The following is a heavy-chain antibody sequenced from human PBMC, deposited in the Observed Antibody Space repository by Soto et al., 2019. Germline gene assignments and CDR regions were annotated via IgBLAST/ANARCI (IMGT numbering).Heavy chain of an antibody. CDR2: MNPNSGNT. CDR1: GYTFTSYD. V-gene: IGHV1-8*01. J-gene: IGHJ5*02. Sequence: ASVKVSCKASGYTFTSYDINWVRQATGQGLEWMGWMNPNSGNTGYAQKFQGRVTMTRNTSISTAYMELSSLRPEDTAVYYCARTVLYYDFWSGYYTNNWFDPWGQGPLVTVSS. D-gene: IGHD3-3*01. CDR3: ARTVLYYDFWSGYYTNNWFDP.